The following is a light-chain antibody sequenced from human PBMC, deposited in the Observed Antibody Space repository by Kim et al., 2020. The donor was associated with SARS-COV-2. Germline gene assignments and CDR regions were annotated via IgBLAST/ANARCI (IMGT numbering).Light chain of an antibody. Sequence: SPGERATLSCRASQSVSSYLAWYQQNPGQAPRLLIYDASNRATGIPARFSGSGSGTDFTLTISSLEPEDFAVYYCQQRSNWPLMYTFGQGTKLEI. CDR2: DAS. V-gene: IGKV3-11*01. J-gene: IGKJ2*01. CDR3: QQRSNWPLMYT. CDR1: QSVSSY.